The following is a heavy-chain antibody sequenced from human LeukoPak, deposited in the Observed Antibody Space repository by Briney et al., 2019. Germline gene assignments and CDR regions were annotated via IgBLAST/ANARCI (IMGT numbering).Heavy chain of an antibody. J-gene: IGHJ6*02. CDR2: ISGSGGST. D-gene: IGHD2-2*01. Sequence: PGGSLRLSCAASGFTFSSYAMGWVRQAPGKGLEWVSAISGSGGSTYYADSVKGRFTISRDNSKNTLYLQMNSLRAEDTAVYYCIVVPAADYYYYGMDVWGQGTTVTVSS. V-gene: IGHV3-23*01. CDR1: GFTFSSYA. CDR3: IVVPAADYYYYGMDV.